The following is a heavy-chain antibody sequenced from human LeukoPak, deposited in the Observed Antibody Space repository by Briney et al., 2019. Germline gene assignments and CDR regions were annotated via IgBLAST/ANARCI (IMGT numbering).Heavy chain of an antibody. CDR2: IRYDGSNK. CDR1: GFTFSSYG. D-gene: IGHD2-2*01. V-gene: IGHV3-30*02. J-gene: IGHJ4*02. CDR3: AKDYCSSTSCYGAFDY. Sequence: GGSLRLFCAASGFTFSSYGMHWVRQAPGKGLEWVAFIRYDGSNKYYADSVKGRFTISRDNSKNTLYLQMNSLRAEDTAVYYCAKDYCSSTSCYGAFDYWGQGTLVTVSS.